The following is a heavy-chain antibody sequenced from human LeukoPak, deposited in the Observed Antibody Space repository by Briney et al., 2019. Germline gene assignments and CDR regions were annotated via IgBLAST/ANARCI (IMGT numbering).Heavy chain of an antibody. CDR2: IYYSGST. D-gene: IGHD6-13*01. CDR3: ARGEPDSSSWYGDLDY. V-gene: IGHV4-31*03. CDR1: GGSISNGGYY. J-gene: IGHJ4*02. Sequence: PSQTLSLTCTVSGGSISNGGYYWSWIRQHPGKGLEWIGYIYYSGSTYYNPSLKGRVTISVDTSKNQFSLKLSSVTAADTAVYYCARGEPDSSSWYGDLDYWGQGTLVTVSS.